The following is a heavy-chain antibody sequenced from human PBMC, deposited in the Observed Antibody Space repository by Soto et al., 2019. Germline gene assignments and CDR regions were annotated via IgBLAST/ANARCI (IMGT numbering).Heavy chain of an antibody. Sequence: QVQLVQSGAEVKKPGASVKVSCEASGYPFSAFDINWVRQAGGQGLEWMGWMNPDSGDPAFAQRFQDRITMTRSTSISTAYMELSRLTSDDTAVYFCVRQPGGVATPGDDYWGQGTLVTVSS. CDR2: MNPDSGDP. CDR3: VRQPGGVATPGDDY. V-gene: IGHV1-8*01. D-gene: IGHD2-15*01. J-gene: IGHJ4*02. CDR1: GYPFSAFD.